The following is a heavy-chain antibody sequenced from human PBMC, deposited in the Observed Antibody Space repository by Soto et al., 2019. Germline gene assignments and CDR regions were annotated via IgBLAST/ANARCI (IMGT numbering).Heavy chain of an antibody. J-gene: IGHJ4*02. Sequence: GRSLRVSCGASGFTFSNYAMGWVRQAPGKGLEWVSTISSTADGTDYADSVKGRFTISRDNSKNTLYLQMNSLRAEDTAVYYCAQAISRERQIDYWGQGTLVTVSS. CDR3: AQAISRERQIDY. CDR2: ISSTADGT. CDR1: GFTFSNYA. V-gene: IGHV3-23*01. D-gene: IGHD1-26*01.